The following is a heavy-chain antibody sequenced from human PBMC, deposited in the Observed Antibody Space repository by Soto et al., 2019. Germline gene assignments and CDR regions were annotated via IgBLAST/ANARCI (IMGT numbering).Heavy chain of an antibody. J-gene: IGHJ4*02. V-gene: IGHV1-18*01. CDR1: GYTFTSYG. CDR2: ISGSSGSK. Sequence: QVQLEQSGAEVKKPGASVKVSCKTSGYTFTSYGVSWVRQAPGQGLEWMAWISGSSGSKYYAQNFQGRVTVTTDTSTDTASMELRSLRSGDSAIYYCARGNYFGSGTFDYWGQGTLVTVSS. D-gene: IGHD3-10*01. CDR3: ARGNYFGSGTFDY.